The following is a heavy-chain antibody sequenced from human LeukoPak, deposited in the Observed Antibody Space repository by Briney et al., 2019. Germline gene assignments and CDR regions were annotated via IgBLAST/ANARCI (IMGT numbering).Heavy chain of an antibody. CDR2: ISSSSSYI. D-gene: IGHD5-24*01. V-gene: IGHV3-21*01. CDR1: GFTFSSYS. CDR3: ARGSVEGVFDI. Sequence: GGSLRLSCAASGFTFSSYSMNWVRQAPGKGLEWVSSISSSSSYIYYADSVKGRFTISRDNAKNSLYLQMNSLRADDTAVYYCARGSVEGVFDIWGLGTMVTVSS. J-gene: IGHJ3*02.